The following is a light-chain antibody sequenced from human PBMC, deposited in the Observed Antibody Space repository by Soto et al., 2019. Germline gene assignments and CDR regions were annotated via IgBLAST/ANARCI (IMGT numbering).Light chain of an antibody. CDR2: AAT. V-gene: IGKV1-12*01. CDR1: QIISNW. Sequence: DLQMTQFPSSVSASVGDSVAITCRASQIISNWVAWYQQKPGTAPRLLIYAATTLNSGVPSRFSGRRSGTDFTLTITDLQPEDFAIYYCQQAYSFPFTFGPGTKVDLK. J-gene: IGKJ3*01. CDR3: QQAYSFPFT.